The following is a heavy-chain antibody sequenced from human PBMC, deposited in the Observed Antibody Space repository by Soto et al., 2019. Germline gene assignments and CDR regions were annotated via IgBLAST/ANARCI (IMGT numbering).Heavy chain of an antibody. CDR3: ATHGLGVSSPPYFDN. CDR1: GGTFSGYV. J-gene: IGHJ4*02. D-gene: IGHD3-16*01. Sequence: QLVQSGSEVKKPGSSVKVSCQASGGTFSGYVVTWVRQAPGQGLEWMGEFVPLFGTTNNAQRFSGRITITAEESPSTAYMELRTLRSDDTAVYYCATHGLGVSSPPYFDNWGQGTLVTVSS. V-gene: IGHV1-69*01. CDR2: FVPLFGTT.